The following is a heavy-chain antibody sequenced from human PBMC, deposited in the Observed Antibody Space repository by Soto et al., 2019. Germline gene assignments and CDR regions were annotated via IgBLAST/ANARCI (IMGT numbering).Heavy chain of an antibody. CDR3: ARDLITLSPWYYYGMDV. D-gene: IGHD3-22*01. V-gene: IGHV1-3*01. J-gene: IGHJ6*02. Sequence: EASVKVSCKASGYTFTSYAMHWVRQAPGQRLEWMGWINAGNGNTKYSQKFQGRVTITRDTSAGTAYMELSSLRSEDTAVYYCARDLITLSPWYYYGMDVWGQGTTVTVSS. CDR1: GYTFTSYA. CDR2: INAGNGNT.